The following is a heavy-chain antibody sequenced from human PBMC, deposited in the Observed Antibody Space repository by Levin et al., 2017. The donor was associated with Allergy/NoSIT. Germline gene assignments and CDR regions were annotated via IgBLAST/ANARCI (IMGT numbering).Heavy chain of an antibody. V-gene: IGHV4-31*03. CDR3: ARGGIVVVNWFDP. CDR2: IYYSGST. Sequence: SETLSLTCTVSGGSISSGGYYWSWIRQHPGKGLEWIGYIYYSGSTYYNPSLKSRVTISVDTSKNQFSLKLSSVTAADTAVYYCARGGIVVVNWFDPWGQGTLVTVSS. D-gene: IGHD3-22*01. J-gene: IGHJ5*02. CDR1: GGSISSGGYY.